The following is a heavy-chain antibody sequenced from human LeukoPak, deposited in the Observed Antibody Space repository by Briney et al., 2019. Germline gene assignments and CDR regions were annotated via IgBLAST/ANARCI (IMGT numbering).Heavy chain of an antibody. CDR2: IHHSGRS. CDR1: ADSLSSGGHY. CDR3: ARGGNRFGRFYFDY. Sequence: PSQTLSLTRTVSADSLSSGGHYWAWPRQFPGKGLEWIGFIHHSGRSRHNPPLKDRVPISVDTPRKQFALKLSSVTAADTAMYYCARGGNRFGRFYFDYWGQGIQVIVSS. V-gene: IGHV4-31*03. D-gene: IGHD3-10*01. J-gene: IGHJ4*02.